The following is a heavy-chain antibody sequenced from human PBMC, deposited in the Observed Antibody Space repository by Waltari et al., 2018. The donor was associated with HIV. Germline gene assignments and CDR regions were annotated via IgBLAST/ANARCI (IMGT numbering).Heavy chain of an antibody. CDR1: GGSISSSSYY. V-gene: IGHV4-39*07. CDR2: IYYSGST. CDR3: ARDSSAAAGTVDY. J-gene: IGHJ4*02. Sequence: QLQLQESGPGLVKPSETLSLTCTVSGGSISSSSYYWGWIRQPPGKGLEWIGSIYYSGSTYYNPSLKSRVTISVDTSKNQFSLKLSSVTAVDTAVYYCARDSSAAAGTVDYWGQGTLVTVSS. D-gene: IGHD6-13*01.